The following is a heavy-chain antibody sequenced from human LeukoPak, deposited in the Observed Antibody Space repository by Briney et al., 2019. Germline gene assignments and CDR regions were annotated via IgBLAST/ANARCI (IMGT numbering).Heavy chain of an antibody. CDR1: GYTFTGYY. Sequence: ASVKVSCKASGYTFTGYYMHWVRQAPGQGLEWMGWINPNSGGTNYAQKFQGWATMTRDTSISTAYMELSRLRSDDTAVYYCARDAVYAGLDYWGQGTLVTVSS. D-gene: IGHD1-14*01. J-gene: IGHJ4*02. CDR2: INPNSGGT. CDR3: ARDAVYAGLDY. V-gene: IGHV1-2*04.